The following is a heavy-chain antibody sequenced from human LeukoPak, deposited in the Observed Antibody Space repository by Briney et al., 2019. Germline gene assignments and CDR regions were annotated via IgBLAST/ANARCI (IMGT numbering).Heavy chain of an antibody. CDR1: GYTFNNYD. D-gene: IGHD3-3*01. J-gene: IGHJ5*02. CDR2: MNPNSGNT. Sequence: ASVKVSCKASGYTFNNYDMKGVRQATGQRLEWMGWMNPNSGNTGYAQKFQGRVTMTRDTSISTAYMELTSLRSEDTAVYYCARGGNYDFPWGQGTLVTVSS. V-gene: IGHV1-8*01. CDR3: ARGGNYDFP.